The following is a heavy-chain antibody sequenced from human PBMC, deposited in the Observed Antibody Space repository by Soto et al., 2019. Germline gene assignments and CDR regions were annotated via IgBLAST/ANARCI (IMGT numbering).Heavy chain of an antibody. D-gene: IGHD5-18*01. CDR1: GFIFSSYA. CDR3: VKILQYSYGLPH. Sequence: GSLRLSCAASGFIFSSYAMYWVRQAPGKGLEYVSAISSNGGSTYYADSVKGRFTISRDNSKNTLYLQMSSLRAEDTAVYYCVKILQYSYGLPHWGQGTLVTVSS. V-gene: IGHV3-64D*06. J-gene: IGHJ4*02. CDR2: ISSNGGST.